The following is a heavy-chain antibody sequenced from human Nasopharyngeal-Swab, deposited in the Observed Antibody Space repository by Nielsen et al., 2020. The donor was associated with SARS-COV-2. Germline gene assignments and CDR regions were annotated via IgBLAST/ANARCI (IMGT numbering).Heavy chain of an antibody. D-gene: IGHD5-12*01. J-gene: IGHJ4*02. CDR3: ARDNGVATNDY. CDR2: ISWNSGTI. V-gene: IGHV3-9*01. Sequence: SLKISCAASGFTFDDYAMHWVRQAPGKGLEWVSGISWNSGTIGYADSVKGRFTISRDNAKNSLYLQMNSLRAEDTAVYYCARDNGVATNDYWGQGTLVTVSS. CDR1: GFTFDDYA.